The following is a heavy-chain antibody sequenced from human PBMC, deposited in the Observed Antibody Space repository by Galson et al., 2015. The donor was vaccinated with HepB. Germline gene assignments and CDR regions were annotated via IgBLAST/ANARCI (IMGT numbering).Heavy chain of an antibody. Sequence: SLRLSCAASGFTVSSNYMGWVRQAPGKGLEWVSVIYSGGSTYYADSVKGRFTISRHNSKNTLYLQMNSLRAEDTAVYYCARSRSSWYWYFDYWGQGTLVTVSS. CDR3: ARSRSSWYWYFDY. J-gene: IGHJ4*02. V-gene: IGHV3-53*04. CDR1: GFTVSSNY. D-gene: IGHD6-13*01. CDR2: IYSGGST.